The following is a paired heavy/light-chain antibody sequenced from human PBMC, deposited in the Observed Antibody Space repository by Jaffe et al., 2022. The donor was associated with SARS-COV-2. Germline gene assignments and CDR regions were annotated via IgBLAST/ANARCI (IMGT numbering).Heavy chain of an antibody. CDR2: ISHNGANE. CDR1: GFTFSSYA. V-gene: IGHV3-30*04. D-gene: IGHD3-22*01. Sequence: QVQLVESGGGVVQPGRSLRLSCAASGFTFSSYAMHWVRQAPGKGLEWVAGISHNGANEYYTDSVKGRFTISRDNSKNTLYLQVNSLRAEDTAVYYCAGPTGDYPSSGYFPYYYYYLDVWGKGTTVTVSS. J-gene: IGHJ6*03. CDR3: AGPTGDYPSSGYFPYYYYYLDV.
Light chain of an antibody. Sequence: QSALTQPASVSGSPGQSITVSCTGTGSDIGNYNYVSWYQQHPGKAPKLMIYDVRNRPSGVSNRFSGSKSGNTASLTISGLQAEDEADYYCTSYTSSRTWVFGGGTKVTVL. CDR3: TSYTSSRTWV. J-gene: IGLJ3*02. CDR1: GSDIGNYNY. V-gene: IGLV2-14*03. CDR2: DVR.